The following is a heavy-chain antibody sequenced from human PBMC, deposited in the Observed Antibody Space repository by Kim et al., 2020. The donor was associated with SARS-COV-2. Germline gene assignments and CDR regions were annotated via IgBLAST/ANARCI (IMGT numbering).Heavy chain of an antibody. CDR2: FDPEDGET. V-gene: IGHV1-24*01. Sequence: ASVKVSCKVSGYTLTELSMHWVRQAPGKGLEWMGGFDPEDGETIYAQKFQGRVTMTEDTSTDTAYMELSSLRSEDTAVYYCATLLPHIWSNSMVRGVDYWGQGTMVTVSS. J-gene: IGHJ4*02. CDR1: GYTLTELS. CDR3: ATLLPHIWSNSMVRGVDY. D-gene: IGHD3-10*01.